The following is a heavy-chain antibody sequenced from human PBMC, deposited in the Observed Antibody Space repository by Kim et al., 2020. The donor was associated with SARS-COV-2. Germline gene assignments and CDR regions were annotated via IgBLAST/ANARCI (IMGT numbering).Heavy chain of an antibody. CDR2: IFYSGST. D-gene: IGHD2-15*01. V-gene: IGHV4-39*01. Sequence: SETLSLTCSVSGFYIYNSSYYWDWIRQSPGRGLEWIASIFYSGSTSYNPSLKSRVTIAVDTSKNQSSLRVNSVTAADTAVYYCARRPSAYSSGGIYYSGDYFDPWGQGTLVTVSS. J-gene: IGHJ5*02. CDR3: ARRPSAYSSGGIYYSGDYFDP. CDR1: GFYIYNSSYY.